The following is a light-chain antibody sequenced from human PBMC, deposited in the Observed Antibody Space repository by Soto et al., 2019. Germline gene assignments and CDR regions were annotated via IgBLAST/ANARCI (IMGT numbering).Light chain of an antibody. V-gene: IGLV2-14*01. J-gene: IGLJ2*01. CDR1: SSDVGGYNY. CDR2: EVS. CDR3: SSYTSSSVVV. Sequence: QSALTQPASVSGSPRQSITLSCTGTSSDVGGYNYVSWYQQHPGKAPKLMIYEVSNRPSGVSNRFSGSKSGNTASLTISGLQAEDEADYYCSSYTSSSVVVFGGGTKLTVL.